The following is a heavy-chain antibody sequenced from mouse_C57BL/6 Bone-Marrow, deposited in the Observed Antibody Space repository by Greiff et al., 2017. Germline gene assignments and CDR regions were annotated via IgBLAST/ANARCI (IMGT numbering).Heavy chain of an antibody. J-gene: IGHJ3*01. CDR2: IDPSGSYT. CDR3: APLPACFAY. V-gene: IGHV1-50*01. D-gene: IGHD6-1*01. Sequence: QVQLKQPGAELVKPGASVKLSCKASGYTFTSYWMQWVKQRPGQGLEWIGEIDPSGSYTNYNQKFKGKATLTVDTSSGPAYMQLCSLTSADSSVSYCAPLPACFAYWGQGTLVTVSA. CDR1: GYTFTSYW.